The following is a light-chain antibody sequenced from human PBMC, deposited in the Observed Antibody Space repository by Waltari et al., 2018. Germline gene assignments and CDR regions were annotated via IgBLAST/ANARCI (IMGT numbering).Light chain of an antibody. CDR3: QQGSSFPPT. CDR2: GAS. Sequence: DIQMTQSPSSVSASVGDRVTITCRASHNINTWLAWYQQKPGKGPNLLIFGASNLQTGVPSRFSGSASGTFFTLTISGLQPEDSATYFCQQGSSFPPTFGQGTIVEVK. CDR1: HNINTW. J-gene: IGKJ1*01. V-gene: IGKV1-12*01.